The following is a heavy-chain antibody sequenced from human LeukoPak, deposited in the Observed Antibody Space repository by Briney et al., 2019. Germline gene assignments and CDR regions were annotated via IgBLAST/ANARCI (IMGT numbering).Heavy chain of an antibody. D-gene: IGHD6-19*01. J-gene: IGHJ6*02. CDR3: ASLSGWYEGYYYYYGMDV. Sequence: SETLSLTCAVYGGSFSGYCWSWIRQPPGKGLEWIGEINHSGSTNYNPSLKSRVTISVDTSKNQFTLKLSSVTAADTAVYYCASLSGWYEGYYYYYGMDVWGQGTTVTVSS. CDR2: INHSGST. V-gene: IGHV4-34*01. CDR1: GGSFSGYC.